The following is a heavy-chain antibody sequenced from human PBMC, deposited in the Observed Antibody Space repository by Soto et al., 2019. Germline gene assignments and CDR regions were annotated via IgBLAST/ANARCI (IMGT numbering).Heavy chain of an antibody. J-gene: IGHJ4*02. V-gene: IGHV4-4*02. D-gene: IGHD2-2*01. CDR2: IYHSGST. CDR3: ARVGGAYQLPDLSTIFDY. CDR1: GGSISSSNW. Sequence: SETLSLTCAVSGGSISSSNWWSWVRQPPGKGLEWIGEIYHSGSTNYNPSLKSRVTISVDKSKNQFSLKLSSVTAADTAVYYCARVGGAYQLPDLSTIFDYWGQGTLVTVSS.